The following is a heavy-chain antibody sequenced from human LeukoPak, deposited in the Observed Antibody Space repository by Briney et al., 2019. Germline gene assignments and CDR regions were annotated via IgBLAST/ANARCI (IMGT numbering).Heavy chain of an antibody. CDR2: INPSSGST. CDR1: GYSFSSYY. CDR3: ARDGRPRAAAALSSDH. D-gene: IGHD6-13*01. J-gene: IGHJ4*02. Sequence: ASVKVSCKASGYSFSSYYMQWVRQAPGQGLEWMGIINPSSGSTSYAQKFQGGVTMTRDTSTSTVYMDQTRLRSEDTAIYYCARDGRPRAAAALSSDHWGQGTLVTVSS. V-gene: IGHV1-46*01.